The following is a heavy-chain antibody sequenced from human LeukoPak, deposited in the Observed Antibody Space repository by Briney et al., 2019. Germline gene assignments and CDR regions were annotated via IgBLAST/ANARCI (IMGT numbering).Heavy chain of an antibody. D-gene: IGHD5-18*01. V-gene: IGHV4-59*01. CDR2: IHYSGTT. CDR1: GGSISTYY. CDR3: ARRDTAVDY. J-gene: IGHJ4*02. Sequence: SETLSLTCTVYGGSISTYYWSWIRQSPGKGLEWIGNIHYSGTTNYNPSLKSRVTMSIDTSKNQFSLKLISVTAADTALYYCARRDTAVDYWGQGTLVTVSS.